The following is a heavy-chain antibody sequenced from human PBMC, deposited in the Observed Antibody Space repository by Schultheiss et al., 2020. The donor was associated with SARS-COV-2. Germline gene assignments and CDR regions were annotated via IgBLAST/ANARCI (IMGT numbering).Heavy chain of an antibody. D-gene: IGHD6-6*01. CDR2: IYYSGST. CDR3: ARTRLAARPNWFDP. CDR1: GGSISSYY. V-gene: IGHV4-59*01. Sequence: SQTLSLTCTVSGGSISSYYWSWIRQPPGKGLEWIGYIYYSGSTNYNPSLKSRVTISVDTSKNQFSLKLSSVTAADTAVYYCARTRLAARPNWFDPWGQGTLVTVSS. J-gene: IGHJ5*02.